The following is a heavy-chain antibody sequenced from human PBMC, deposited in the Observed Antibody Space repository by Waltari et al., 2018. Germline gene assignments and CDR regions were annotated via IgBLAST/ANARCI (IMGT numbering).Heavy chain of an antibody. CDR1: GFLFYTGGVG. J-gene: IGHJ3*02. CDR3: ARVVPRETAFDI. D-gene: IGHD2-15*01. Sequence: QITLKESGPTLVKPTQTLTLTCSFSGFLFYTGGVGVGWIRQPPGKALEWLALIYWDDDKRYSPSLKNRLTSTKDTSKDEVVLTMTNMDPVDTATYYCARVVPRETAFDIWGQGTVVTVSS. V-gene: IGHV2-5*02. CDR2: IYWDDDK.